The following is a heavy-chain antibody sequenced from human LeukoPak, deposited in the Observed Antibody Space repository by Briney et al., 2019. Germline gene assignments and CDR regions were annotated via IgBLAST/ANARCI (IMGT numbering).Heavy chain of an antibody. CDR1: GGSFSGYY. CDR2: INHSGGT. D-gene: IGHD5-12*01. Sequence: PSETLSLTCAVYGGSFSGYYWSWIRQPPGKGLEWIGDINHSGGTIYNPSLKSRLTISVDMSKNQFSLKLSSVTAADTAVYYCARGIRDRRLRLTGSYFDYWGQGTLVTVSS. J-gene: IGHJ4*02. CDR3: ARGIRDRRLRLTGSYFDY. V-gene: IGHV4-34*01.